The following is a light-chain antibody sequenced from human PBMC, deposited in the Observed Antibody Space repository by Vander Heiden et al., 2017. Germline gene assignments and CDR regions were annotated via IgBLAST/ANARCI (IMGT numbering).Light chain of an antibody. CDR3: QSADSSGTSWV. CDR2: KDS. CDR1: ALPKQY. Sequence: SYELTQPPSVSVSPGQTARITCSGDALPKQYAYWYQQKPGQAPLLVIYKDSGRPSGIPARFSGSSSGTTVTLTISGVQAEDEADYYCQSADSSGTSWVFGGGTKLTVL. J-gene: IGLJ3*02. V-gene: IGLV3-25*03.